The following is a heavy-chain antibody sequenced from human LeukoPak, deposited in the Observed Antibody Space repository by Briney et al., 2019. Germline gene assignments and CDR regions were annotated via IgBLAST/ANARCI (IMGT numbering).Heavy chain of an antibody. CDR2: INHSGST. CDR1: GVSFSGYY. CDR3: ARGWYSSSPPPYSYYYYMDV. V-gene: IGHV4-34*01. J-gene: IGHJ6*03. D-gene: IGHD6-6*01. Sequence: SETLCLTCAVYGVSFSGYYWSWIRQPPGKGLEWIGEINHSGSTNYNPSLKSRLTISVDTSKNQFSLKLRSVTAADTAVYYCARGWYSSSPPPYSYYYYMDVWGKGTTVTVSS.